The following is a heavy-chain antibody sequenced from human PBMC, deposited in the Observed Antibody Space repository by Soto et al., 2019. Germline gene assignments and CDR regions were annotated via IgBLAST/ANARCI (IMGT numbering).Heavy chain of an antibody. Sequence: PVGSLRLSCAASGFTFSSYAMNWVRQAPGKGLEWVSTIRTSVGDTYYAASVKGRFTISRDNSKSTVYLHLNGLRAEDTAIYYCAKDPTYDYGYFDSWGQGTLVTVSS. D-gene: IGHD4-17*01. J-gene: IGHJ4*02. CDR1: GFTFSSYA. CDR2: IRTSVGDT. V-gene: IGHV3-23*01. CDR3: AKDPTYDYGYFDS.